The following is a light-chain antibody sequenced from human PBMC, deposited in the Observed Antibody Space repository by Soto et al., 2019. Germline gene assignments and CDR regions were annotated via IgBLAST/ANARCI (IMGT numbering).Light chain of an antibody. CDR1: QSPVTSDGNTY. Sequence: DVVMTQSPLSLSVIPGQPASISCRSSQSPVTSDGNTYLNWFHQRPGQSPRRLIYKISNRDSGVPDRFIGSGSGIEFTLKISRVEAEDVGIYYCMQGTSWPYTFGQGTKLEI. CDR2: KIS. CDR3: MQGTSWPYT. V-gene: IGKV2-30*01. J-gene: IGKJ2*01.